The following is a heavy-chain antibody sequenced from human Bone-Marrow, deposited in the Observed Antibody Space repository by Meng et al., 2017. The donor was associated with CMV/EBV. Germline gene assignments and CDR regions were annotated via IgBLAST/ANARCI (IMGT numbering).Heavy chain of an antibody. D-gene: IGHD1-26*01. Sequence: GSLRLSCTVSGGSISSRAYYWGWIRQTPGKGLEWIGNIYYGISPYYNPSLKSRVTMSIDRSKNQVSLKMSSLTAADTAVYYCARTPEVGATGAFDIWGQGTTVTVSS. CDR1: GGSISSRAYY. CDR2: IYYGISP. J-gene: IGHJ3*02. V-gene: IGHV4-39*07. CDR3: ARTPEVGATGAFDI.